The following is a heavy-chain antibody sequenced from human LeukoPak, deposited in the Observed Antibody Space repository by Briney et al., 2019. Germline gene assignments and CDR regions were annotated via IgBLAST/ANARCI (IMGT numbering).Heavy chain of an antibody. J-gene: IGHJ5*02. CDR2: IYYSGST. Sequence: SETLSLTCTVSAGSISSHYWSWIRQPPGKGLEWIGYIYYSGSTNYNPSLKSRVTISVDTSKNQFSLKLSSVTAADTAVYYCARRISFMGWFDPWGQGTLVTVSS. CDR3: ARRISFMGWFDP. V-gene: IGHV4-59*11. CDR1: AGSISSHY. D-gene: IGHD2-15*01.